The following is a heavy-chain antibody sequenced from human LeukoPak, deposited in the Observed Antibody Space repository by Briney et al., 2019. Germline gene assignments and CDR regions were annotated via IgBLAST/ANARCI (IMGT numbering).Heavy chain of an antibody. J-gene: IGHJ4*02. D-gene: IGHD3-9*01. CDR2: ISSSGSTI. CDR3: ARRFDWLSDY. V-gene: IGHV3-11*04. CDR1: GLTFSNYY. Sequence: GGSLRLSCAASGLTFSNYYMSWIRQAPGKGLEWVSYISSSGSTISYADSVKGRFTISRDNAKNSLSLQMNSLRAEDTAVYYCARRFDWLSDYWGQGTLVTVSS.